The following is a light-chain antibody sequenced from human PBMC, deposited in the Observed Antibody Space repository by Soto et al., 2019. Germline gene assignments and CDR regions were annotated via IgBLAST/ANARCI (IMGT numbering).Light chain of an antibody. Sequence: QSVLTQPASVSGSPGQSITISCTGTSSDVGGYNYVSWYQQHPGKAPKLMIYEVSNRPSGVSNRFSGSKSGNTASLTISGLQAEDEADYYCSSYTSSRHYVFGTGTKV. J-gene: IGLJ1*01. V-gene: IGLV2-14*01. CDR1: SSDVGGYNY. CDR2: EVS. CDR3: SSYTSSRHYV.